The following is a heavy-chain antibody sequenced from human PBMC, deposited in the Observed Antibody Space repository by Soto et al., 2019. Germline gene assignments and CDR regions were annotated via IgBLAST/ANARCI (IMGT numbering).Heavy chain of an antibody. CDR1: GFTFSSYA. J-gene: IGHJ6*02. Sequence: GGSLRLSCSASGFTFSSYAMHWVRQAPGRGLEYVSVISSNGGSTYYADSVKGRFTISRDNSKNTLYLQMSSLRAEDTAVYYCLKDWSIQHNGIDVWGQGTMVTVSS. D-gene: IGHD3-3*01. CDR3: LKDWSIQHNGIDV. CDR2: ISSNGGST. V-gene: IGHV3-64D*06.